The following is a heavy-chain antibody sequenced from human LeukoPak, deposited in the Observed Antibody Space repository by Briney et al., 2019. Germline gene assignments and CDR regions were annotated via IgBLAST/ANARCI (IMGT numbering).Heavy chain of an antibody. V-gene: IGHV3-11*04. J-gene: IGHJ6*03. CDR2: ISSSGSTI. CDR1: GFTFSDYY. D-gene: IGHD3-3*01. CDR3: ARVQDFWSGYPPYYMDV. Sequence: PGGSLRLSCAASGFTFSDYYMSWIRQAPGKGLEWVSYISSSGSTIYYADSVKGRSTISRDNAKNSLYLQMNSLRAEDTAVYYCARVQDFWSGYPPYYMDVWGKGTTVTVSS.